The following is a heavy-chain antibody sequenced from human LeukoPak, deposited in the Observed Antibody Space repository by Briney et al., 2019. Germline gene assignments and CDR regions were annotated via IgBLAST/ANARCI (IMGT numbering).Heavy chain of an antibody. D-gene: IGHD3-10*01. CDR3: ARRGRGSGGLDY. CDR2: INHSGST. V-gene: IGHV4-34*01. Sequence: NPSETLSLTCAVYGGSFSGYYWSWIRQPPGKGLEWIGEINHSGSTNYNPSLKSRVTISVDTSKNQFSLKLSSVTAADTAVYYCARRGRGSGGLDYWGQGTLVTVSS. CDR1: GGSFSGYY. J-gene: IGHJ4*02.